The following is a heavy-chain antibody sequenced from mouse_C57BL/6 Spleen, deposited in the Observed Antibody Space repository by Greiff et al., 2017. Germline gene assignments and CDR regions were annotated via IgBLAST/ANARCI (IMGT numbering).Heavy chain of an antibody. D-gene: IGHD1-1*01. Sequence: EVKVVESGGGLVKPGGSLKLSCAASGFTFSSYAMSWVRQTPEKRLEWVATISDGGSYTYYPDNVKGRFTISRDNAKNNLYLQMRHLKSEDTAMYYCERGGSSHYAMDYWGQGTSVTVSS. CDR1: GFTFSSYA. CDR2: ISDGGSYT. V-gene: IGHV5-4*03. CDR3: ERGGSSHYAMDY. J-gene: IGHJ4*01.